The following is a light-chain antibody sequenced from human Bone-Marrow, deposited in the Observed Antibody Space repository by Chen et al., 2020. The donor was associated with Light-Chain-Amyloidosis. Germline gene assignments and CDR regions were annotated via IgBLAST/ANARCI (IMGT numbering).Light chain of an antibody. V-gene: IGKV1-39*01. Sequence: DIQMTQSPSSLSASVGDRVTITCRASQTISSYLHWYQQTPGKAPKLLIFAASILQSGVPSRFSGSGSGTDFTLTVSILQPEDSATYCCQQSYSTPNAFRQGTKVEFK. CDR2: AAS. CDR1: QTISSY. CDR3: QQSYSTPNA. J-gene: IGKJ2*01.